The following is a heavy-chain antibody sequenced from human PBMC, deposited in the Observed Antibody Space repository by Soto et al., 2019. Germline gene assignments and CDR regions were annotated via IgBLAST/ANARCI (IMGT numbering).Heavy chain of an antibody. CDR2: IIPIFGTA. J-gene: IGHJ4*02. CDR1: GGTFSSYA. CDR3: ARDLVVQYSFRDGYNPHTSYYFDY. D-gene: IGHD5-12*01. Sequence: QVQLVQSGAEVKKPGSSVKVSCKASGGTFSSYAISWVRQAPGQGLEWMGGIIPIFGTANYAQKFQGRVTITADEYTSTAYMELTSLRSEDTAVYYCARDLVVQYSFRDGYNPHTSYYFDYWGQGTQVTVSS. V-gene: IGHV1-69*12.